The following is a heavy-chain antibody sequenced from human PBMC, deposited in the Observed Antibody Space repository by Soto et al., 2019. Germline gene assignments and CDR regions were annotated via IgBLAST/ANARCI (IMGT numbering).Heavy chain of an antibody. J-gene: IGHJ6*02. V-gene: IGHV4-61*01. CDR3: ARFARFYFDSSGPGAYYYYGMDV. D-gene: IGHD3-22*01. CDR1: GGSVSSGSYY. CDR2: IYYSGST. Sequence: SETLSLTCTVSGGSVSSGSYYWSWIRQPPGKGLEWIGYIYYSGSTNYNPSLKSRVTISVDTSKNQFSLKLSSVTAADTAVYYCARFARFYFDSSGPGAYYYYGMDVWGQGTTVTVSS.